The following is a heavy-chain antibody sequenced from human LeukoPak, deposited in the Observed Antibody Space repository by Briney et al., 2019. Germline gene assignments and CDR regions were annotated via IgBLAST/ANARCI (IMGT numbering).Heavy chain of an antibody. Sequence: SETLSLTCTVSGGSISSYYWSWIRQPPGKGLEWIGYIYYSGSTNYNPSLKSRVTISVDTSKNQFSLKLSSVTAADTAVYYCARHSPLWFGELPNWFDPWGQGTLVTVSS. J-gene: IGHJ5*02. V-gene: IGHV4-59*08. CDR1: GGSISSYY. CDR2: IYYSGST. D-gene: IGHD3-10*01. CDR3: ARHSPLWFGELPNWFDP.